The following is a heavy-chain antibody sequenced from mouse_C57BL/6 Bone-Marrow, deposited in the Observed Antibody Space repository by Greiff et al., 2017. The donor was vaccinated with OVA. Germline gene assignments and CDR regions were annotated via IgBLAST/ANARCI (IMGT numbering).Heavy chain of an antibody. J-gene: IGHJ3*01. CDR1: GFTFSSYG. Sequence: DVQLVESGGDLVKPGGSLKLSCAASGFTFSSYGMSWVRQTPDKRLEWVATISSGGSYTYYPDSVKGRFTISRDNAKNTLYLQMSSLKSEDTAMSYYARRDYDDCGSSYFAYWGQGTTVTVSA. D-gene: IGHD1-1*01. V-gene: IGHV5-6*01. CDR3: ARRDYDDCGSSYFAY. CDR2: ISSGGSYT.